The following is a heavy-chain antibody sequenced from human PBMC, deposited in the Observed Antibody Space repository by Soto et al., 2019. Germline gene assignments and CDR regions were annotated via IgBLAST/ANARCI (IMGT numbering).Heavy chain of an antibody. CDR1: GYTFTSYY. Sequence: ASVKVSCKASGYTFTSYYMHWVRQAPGQGLEWVGIINPSGGSTSYAQKFQGRVTMTRDTSTSTVYMELSSLRSEDTAVYYCARPSLTGYRTAYYYYGMDVWGQGTTVTVSS. V-gene: IGHV1-46*01. J-gene: IGHJ6*02. D-gene: IGHD3-9*01. CDR2: INPSGGST. CDR3: ARPSLTGYRTAYYYYGMDV.